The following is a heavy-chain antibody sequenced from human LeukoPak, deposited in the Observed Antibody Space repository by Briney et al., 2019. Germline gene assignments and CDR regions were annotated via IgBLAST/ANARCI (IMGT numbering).Heavy chain of an antibody. CDR3: ARIIAAHHHYYYMDV. CDR1: GYSFTSYW. J-gene: IGHJ6*03. D-gene: IGHD6-6*01. V-gene: IGHV5-51*01. CDR2: IYPGDSDT. Sequence: GESLKVSCKGSGYSFTSYWIGWVRQMPGKGLEWMGIIYPGDSDTRYSPSFQGQVTISADKSISTAYLQWSSLKASDTAMYYCARIIAAHHHYYYMDVWGKGTTVTVSS.